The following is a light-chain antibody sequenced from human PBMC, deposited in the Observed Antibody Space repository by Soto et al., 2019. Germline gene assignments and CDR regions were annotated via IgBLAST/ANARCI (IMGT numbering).Light chain of an antibody. Sequence: EIVLTQSPGTLSLSPGEIATLSCRASQSVRSSFLAWYQQKPVQAPRLLIYGASSRATGIPDRFSGSGSGTDFSLTISRLEPEDFAVYYCQEYGSSPMCTFGQGTKLEIK. CDR1: QSVRSSF. CDR2: GAS. J-gene: IGKJ2*02. CDR3: QEYGSSPMCT. V-gene: IGKV3-20*01.